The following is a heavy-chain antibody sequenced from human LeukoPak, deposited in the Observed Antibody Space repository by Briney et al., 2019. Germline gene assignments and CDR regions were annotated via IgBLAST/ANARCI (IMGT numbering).Heavy chain of an antibody. CDR3: ARVLFVSSYMDV. CDR2: VNPNSGGT. CDR1: GYTFTGYY. Sequence: ASVKVSCKASGYTFTGYYMHWVRQAPGQGLEWMGWVNPNSGGTNYAQKFQGRVTMTRDTSISTAYMELSRLRSDNTAVYHCARVLFVSSYMDVWGKGTTVTVSS. D-gene: IGHD2-21*01. J-gene: IGHJ6*03. V-gene: IGHV1-2*02.